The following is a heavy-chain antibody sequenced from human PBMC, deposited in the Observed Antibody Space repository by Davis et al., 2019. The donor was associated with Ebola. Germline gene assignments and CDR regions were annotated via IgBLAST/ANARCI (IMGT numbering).Heavy chain of an antibody. V-gene: IGHV1-18*04. J-gene: IGHJ6*04. CDR2: ISAYNGNT. CDR3: ARAPYGSGSYRSGFYYYGMDV. Sequence: ASVKVSCKASGYTFTSYGISWVRQAPGQGLEWMGWISAYNGNTNYAQKLQGRVTMTTDTSTTTAYMELSSLTSGDTAVYYCARAPYGSGSYRSGFYYYGMDVWGKGTTVTVSS. D-gene: IGHD3-10*01. CDR1: GYTFTSYG.